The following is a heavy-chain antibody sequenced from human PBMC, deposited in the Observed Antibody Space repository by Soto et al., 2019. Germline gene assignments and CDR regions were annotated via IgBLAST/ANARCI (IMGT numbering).Heavy chain of an antibody. CDR2: ISSSSTTI. J-gene: IGHJ4*02. V-gene: IGHV3-48*01. CDR3: ASDVGAVAGTFDY. Sequence: EVQLVESGGGLVQPGGSLRLSCAASGFTFSSYSMNWVRQAPGKGLELVSYISSSSTTIYYADSVKGRFTISRDNAKNSLYLQMNSLGAEDTAVYYCASDVGAVAGTFDYWCQGTLVTVSS. CDR1: GFTFSSYS. D-gene: IGHD6-19*01.